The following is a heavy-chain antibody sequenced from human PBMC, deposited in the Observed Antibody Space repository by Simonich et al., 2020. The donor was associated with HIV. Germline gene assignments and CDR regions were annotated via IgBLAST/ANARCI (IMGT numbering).Heavy chain of an antibody. J-gene: IGHJ5*02. CDR3: ARGGVAGNWFHP. CDR1: GFTFSSYS. Sequence: EVQLVESGGGLVQPGGSLRLSCAASGFTFSSYSMNWVRQAQGKGLEWVSYISKNNSTEYYADSVKGRFTISRDNANNSLYLQMNSLRAEDTAVYYCARGGVAGNWFHPWGQGTLVTVSS. V-gene: IGHV3-48*01. D-gene: IGHD3-10*01. CDR2: ISKNNSTE.